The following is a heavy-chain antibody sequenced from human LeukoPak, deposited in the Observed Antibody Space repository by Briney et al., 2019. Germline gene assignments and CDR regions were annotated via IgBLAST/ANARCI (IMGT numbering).Heavy chain of an antibody. V-gene: IGHV3-23*01. J-gene: IGHJ6*02. CDR1: EYTFSNYW. Sequence: GGSLRLSCRDSEYTFSNYWMSWVRQAPGKGLEWVSAISGSGGGTYYADSVKGRFTISRDNSKNTLYLQMNSLRAEDTAVYYCAKGRSGSYGYYNMDVWGQGTTVTVSS. CDR3: AKGRSGSYGYYNMDV. D-gene: IGHD1-26*01. CDR2: ISGSGGGT.